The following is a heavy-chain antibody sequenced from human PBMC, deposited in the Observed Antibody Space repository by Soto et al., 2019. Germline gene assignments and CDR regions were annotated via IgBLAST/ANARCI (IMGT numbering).Heavy chain of an antibody. CDR3: VRDEISSAGLDP. J-gene: IGHJ5*02. Sequence: GASVKVSCKASGYTFIRYGISWVRQAPGQGLEWMGWVSTHNGNTYYAQNFQGRVTMTSDTPTSTAYMELRSLRSDDTAFYYCVRDEISSAGLDPWGQGTLVTVS. V-gene: IGHV1-18*01. CDR1: GYTFIRYG. CDR2: VSTHNGNT.